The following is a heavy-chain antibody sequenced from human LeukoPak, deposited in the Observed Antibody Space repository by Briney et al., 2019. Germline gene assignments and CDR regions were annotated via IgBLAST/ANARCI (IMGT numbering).Heavy chain of an antibody. J-gene: IGHJ3*02. V-gene: IGHV1-24*01. Sequence: ASVKVSCKVSGYTLTELSMHWVRQAPGKGLEWMGGFDPEDGETIYAQKFQGRVTITEDTSTDTAYMELSSLRSEDTAVYYCARECGGDCYAFDIWGQGTMVTVSS. CDR3: ARECGGDCYAFDI. CDR1: GYTLTELS. D-gene: IGHD2-21*02. CDR2: FDPEDGET.